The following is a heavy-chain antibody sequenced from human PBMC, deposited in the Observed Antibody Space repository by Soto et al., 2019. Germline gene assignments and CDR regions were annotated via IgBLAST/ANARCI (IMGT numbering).Heavy chain of an antibody. CDR3: AHTKDSSGFLTS. V-gene: IGHV2-5*01. CDR1: GFSLSVYGVR. J-gene: IGHJ5*02. Sequence: SGPTLVNPTQTLTLTCSFSGFSLSVYGVRVIWFRQPPGETLEWLALIHWNDDKRYSPYLKSRLTITKDTSKNQVVLTLTNLDPLDTGTYFCAHTKDSSGFLTSWGPGILVTVSS. CDR2: IHWNDDK. D-gene: IGHD3-22*01.